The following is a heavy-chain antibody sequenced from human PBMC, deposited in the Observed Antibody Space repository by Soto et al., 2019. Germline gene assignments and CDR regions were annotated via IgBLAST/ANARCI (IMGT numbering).Heavy chain of an antibody. V-gene: IGHV4-59*08. Sequence: PSETLSLTCTVSGGSVSSYYWSWIRQPPGKGLEWIGYIYYSGSTNYNPSLKSRVTISVDTSKNQFSLKLSSVTAADTAVYYCARHNARSHHYYHRPAAIWGQGTLVTVPS. J-gene: IGHJ3*02. CDR2: IYYSGST. CDR1: GGSVSSYY. CDR3: ARHNARSHHYYHRPAAI. D-gene: IGHD3-22*01.